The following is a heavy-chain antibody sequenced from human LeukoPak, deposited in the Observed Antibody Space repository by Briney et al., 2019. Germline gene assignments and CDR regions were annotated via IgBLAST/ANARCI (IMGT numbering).Heavy chain of an antibody. CDR1: GGSISSYY. CDR2: IYYSGNT. Sequence: SETLSLTSTVSGGSISSYYWSWIRQPPGKGREWIGYIYYSGNTNYNPSLKSRVTISVDTSKNQFSLKLSSVTAADTAVYYCAREDAYCGGDCYYPDYYYYMDVWGKGTTVTVSS. V-gene: IGHV4-59*12. CDR3: AREDAYCGGDCYYPDYYYYMDV. D-gene: IGHD2-21*01. J-gene: IGHJ6*03.